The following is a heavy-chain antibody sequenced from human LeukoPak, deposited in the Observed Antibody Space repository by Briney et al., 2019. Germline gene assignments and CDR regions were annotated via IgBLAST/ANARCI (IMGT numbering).Heavy chain of an antibody. J-gene: IGHJ4*02. CDR2: ITSSSSTM. CDR1: GFTFSSYG. Sequence: PGGSLRLSCAASGFTFSSYGMTWVRQPPGKGLEWVSYITSSSSTMYYADSVKGRFTISRDNAKNSLYLQMNSLRAEDTAVYYCARAYNIYTYGYYYWGQGTLATVSS. CDR3: ARAYNIYTYGYYY. V-gene: IGHV3-48*01. D-gene: IGHD5-18*01.